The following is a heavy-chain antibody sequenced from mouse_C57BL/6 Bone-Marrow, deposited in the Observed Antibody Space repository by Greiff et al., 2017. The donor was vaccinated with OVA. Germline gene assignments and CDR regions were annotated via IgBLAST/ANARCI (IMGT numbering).Heavy chain of an antibody. J-gene: IGHJ4*01. Sequence: EVQLVESGGGLVQPGGSLKLSCAASGFTFGDYYMYWVRQTPEKRLEWVAYISNGGGSTYYPDTVKGRFTISRDNAKNTLYLQMSRLKSEDTAMYYCARHGDYSKGGYYAMDYWGQGTSVTVSS. CDR2: ISNGGGST. V-gene: IGHV5-12*01. D-gene: IGHD2-5*01. CDR3: ARHGDYSKGGYYAMDY. CDR1: GFTFGDYY.